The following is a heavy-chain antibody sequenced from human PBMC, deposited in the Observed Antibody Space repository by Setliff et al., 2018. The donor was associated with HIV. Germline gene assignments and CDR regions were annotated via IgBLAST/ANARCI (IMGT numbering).Heavy chain of an antibody. D-gene: IGHD1-1*01. V-gene: IGHV3-30*01. CDR1: GFTFSSFT. CDR2: LSYDASRI. Sequence: GGSLRLSCVASGFTFSSFTMHWVRQAPGKGLEWVSVLSYDASRISYADSVKGRFTISRDNSRNTLFLQLNTLRPEDTAVYFWASARIPTGGTSTSLDFWGQGALVTVSS. CDR3: ASARIPTGGTSTSLDF. J-gene: IGHJ4*02.